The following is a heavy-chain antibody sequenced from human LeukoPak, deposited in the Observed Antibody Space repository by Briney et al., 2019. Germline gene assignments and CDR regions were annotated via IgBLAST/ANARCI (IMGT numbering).Heavy chain of an antibody. D-gene: IGHD5-18*01. J-gene: IGHJ4*02. CDR1: GGSISPYY. Sequence: SETLSLTCTVSGGSISPYYWSWIRQPPGKGLEWIGYVYYSGSTTYNPSLRSRVTISVDTSKNQFSLKLSSVTAADTAVYYCASSTDSYGYYSYWGQGTLVTVSS. CDR3: ASSTDSYGYYSY. V-gene: IGHV4-59*01. CDR2: VYYSGST.